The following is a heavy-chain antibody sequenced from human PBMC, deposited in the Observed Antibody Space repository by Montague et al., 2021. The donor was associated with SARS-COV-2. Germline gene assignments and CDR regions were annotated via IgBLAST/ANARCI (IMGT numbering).Heavy chain of an antibody. CDR2: IYYSGST. J-gene: IGHJ4*02. CDR1: GGSISSYY. V-gene: IGHV4-59*13. CDR3: ARGFDY. Sequence: SETLSLTCTVSGGSISSYYWNWIRQPPGKGLEWIGYIYYSGSTNYNPSLKSRIPISVDTSTNQFSLKLSSVTAADPAVYYCARGFDYWGQGTLVTVSS.